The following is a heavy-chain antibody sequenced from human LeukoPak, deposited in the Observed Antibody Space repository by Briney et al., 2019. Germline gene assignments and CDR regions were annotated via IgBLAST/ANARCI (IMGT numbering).Heavy chain of an antibody. Sequence: AGSLRLSCPVSGFTFSSYKMNWVRQAPGKGLEWVSSISLTRTYIYYSASVKGRFTISRDNAKNSLHLQMNSLRAEATAVYYCARRASSERGHSYGLDYWGQGTLVTVSS. V-gene: IGHV3-21*01. J-gene: IGHJ4*02. CDR1: GFTFSSYK. CDR2: ISLTRTYI. D-gene: IGHD5-18*01. CDR3: ARRASSERGHSYGLDY.